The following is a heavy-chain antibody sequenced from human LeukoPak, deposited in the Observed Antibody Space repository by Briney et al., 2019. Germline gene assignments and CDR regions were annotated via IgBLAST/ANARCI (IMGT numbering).Heavy chain of an antibody. CDR2: ISWYSDNI. J-gene: IGHJ6*03. CDR3: AKASNIASPYSHIDV. Sequence: PGRSLRLSCADSGFTFEDFAMHWVRQTPGKGLEGVSGISWYSDNIDYADSVRGRVNISRDNAKNTLYLEMNSLRPEDMGLYYCAKASNIASPYSHIDVWGKGTTVAVSS. D-gene: IGHD2-21*01. V-gene: IGHV3-9*03. CDR1: GFTFEDFA.